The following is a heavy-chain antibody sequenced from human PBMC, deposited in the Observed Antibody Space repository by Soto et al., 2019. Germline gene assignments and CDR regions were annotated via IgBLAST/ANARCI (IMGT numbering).Heavy chain of an antibody. Sequence: LSLTCSVSGFAISRGYYWSWVRQPPGKGLEWIGSIYPSVSSYHNPSLATRLRLPIDTSRNQFTLNLTSVTAADTALYFCAREKVGTTFFDNWGQGIQVTVSS. J-gene: IGHJ4*02. CDR2: IYPSVSS. CDR1: GFAISRGYY. D-gene: IGHD1-1*01. CDR3: AREKVGTTFFDN. V-gene: IGHV4-38-2*02.